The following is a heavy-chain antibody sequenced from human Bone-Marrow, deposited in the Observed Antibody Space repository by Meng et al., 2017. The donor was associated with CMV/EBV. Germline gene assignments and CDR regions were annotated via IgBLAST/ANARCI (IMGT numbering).Heavy chain of an antibody. CDR1: GYTFTGYY. Sequence: ASVKGSCKASGYTFTGYYMHWVRQAPGQGLEWMGWINPNSGGTNYAQKFQGRVTMTRDTSISTAYMELSRLRSDDTAVYYCAVAVAGYYYYGMDVWGQGTTVTVSS. CDR3: AVAVAGYYYYGMDV. CDR2: INPNSGGT. V-gene: IGHV1-2*02. D-gene: IGHD6-19*01. J-gene: IGHJ6*02.